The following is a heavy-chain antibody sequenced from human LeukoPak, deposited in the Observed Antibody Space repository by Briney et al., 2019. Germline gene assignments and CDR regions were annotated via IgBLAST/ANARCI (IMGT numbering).Heavy chain of an antibody. D-gene: IGHD2-2*01. Sequence: GGSLRLSCAVSGFTFSSYWMHWVRQAPGKGLVWVSRINSDGSSTSYADSVKGRFTISRDNAKNTLYLQMNSLRVEDTAVYYCASHCSSASCLDYWGQGTLVTVSS. CDR2: INSDGSST. J-gene: IGHJ4*02. V-gene: IGHV3-74*01. CDR3: ASHCSSASCLDY. CDR1: GFTFSSYW.